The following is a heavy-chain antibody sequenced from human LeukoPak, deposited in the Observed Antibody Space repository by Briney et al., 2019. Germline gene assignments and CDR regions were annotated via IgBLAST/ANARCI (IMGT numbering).Heavy chain of an antibody. CDR3: AKAPLWFGEGYFDY. CDR2: ISGSGGST. V-gene: IGHV3-23*01. D-gene: IGHD3-10*01. J-gene: IGHJ4*02. CDR1: GFTFSSYA. Sequence: GGPLRLSCAASGFTFSSYAMSWVRQAPGKGLEWVSAISGSGGSTYYADSVKGRFTISRDNSKNTLYLQMNSLRAEDTAVYYCAKAPLWFGEGYFDYWGQGTLVTVSS.